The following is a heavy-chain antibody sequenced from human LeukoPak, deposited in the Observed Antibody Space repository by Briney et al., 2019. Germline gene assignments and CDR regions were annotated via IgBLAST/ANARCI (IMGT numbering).Heavy chain of an antibody. D-gene: IGHD2-21*02. V-gene: IGHV4-4*02. Sequence: WVRXPPGKXLEWIGEIYHSGSTNYNPSLKGRVTISVDKSKNQFSLKLSSVTAADTAVYYCAREYCGGDCYYWYFDLWGRGTLVTVSS. CDR2: IYHSGST. J-gene: IGHJ2*01. CDR3: AREYCGGDCYYWYFDL.